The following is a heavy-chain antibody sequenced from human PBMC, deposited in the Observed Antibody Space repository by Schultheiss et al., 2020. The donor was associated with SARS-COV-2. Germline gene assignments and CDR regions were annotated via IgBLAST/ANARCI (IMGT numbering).Heavy chain of an antibody. J-gene: IGHJ6*02. Sequence: SQTLSLTCTVSGGSISSSSYYWGWIRQPPGKGLEWIGSIYYSGSTYYNPSLKSRVTISVDTSKNQFSLKLSSVTAADTAVYYCARDSYYDFWSGYFRYYGMDVWGQGTTVTVSS. CDR3: ARDSYYDFWSGYFRYYGMDV. CDR1: GGSISSSSYY. V-gene: IGHV4-39*07. CDR2: IYYSGST. D-gene: IGHD3-3*01.